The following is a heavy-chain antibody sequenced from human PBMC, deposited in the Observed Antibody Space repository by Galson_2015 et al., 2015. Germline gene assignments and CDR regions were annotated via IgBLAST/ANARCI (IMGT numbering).Heavy chain of an antibody. D-gene: IGHD3-10*01. V-gene: IGHV3-30-3*01. Sequence: SLRLSCAASGFTFSSYAMHWVRQAPGKGLEWVAVISYDGSNKYYADSVKGRFTISRDNSKNTLYLQMNSLRAEDTAVYYCARGSLLWFGEPRAFDYWGQGTPVTVSS. J-gene: IGHJ4*02. CDR3: ARGSLLWFGEPRAFDY. CDR2: ISYDGSNK. CDR1: GFTFSSYA.